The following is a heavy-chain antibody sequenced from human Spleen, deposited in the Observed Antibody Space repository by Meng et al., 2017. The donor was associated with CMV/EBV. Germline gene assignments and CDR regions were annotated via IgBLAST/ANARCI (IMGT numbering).Heavy chain of an antibody. CDR2: INHSGST. V-gene: IGHV4-34*01. CDR3: ARGGRFGKSALGY. J-gene: IGHJ4*02. CDR1: GGSFSGYY. Sequence: CAVYGGSFSGYYWSWIRQPPGKGLEWIGEINHSGSTNYNPSLKSRVTISVDTSKNQFSLKLSSVTAADTAVYYCARGGRFGKSALGYWGQGTLVTVSS. D-gene: IGHD3-16*01.